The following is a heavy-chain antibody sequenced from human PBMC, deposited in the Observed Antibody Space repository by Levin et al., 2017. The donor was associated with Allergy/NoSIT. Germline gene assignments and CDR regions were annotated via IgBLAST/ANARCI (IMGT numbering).Heavy chain of an antibody. CDR3: ARKMYYYGSGSYSLDY. V-gene: IGHV4-34*01. CDR2: INHSGST. J-gene: IGHJ4*02. CDR1: GGSFSGYY. D-gene: IGHD3-10*01. Sequence: SQTLSLTCAVYGGSFSGYYWSWIRQPPGKGLEWIGEINHSGSTNYNPSLKSRVTISVDTSKNQFSLKLSSVTAADTAVYYCARKMYYYGSGSYSLDYWGQGTLVTVSS.